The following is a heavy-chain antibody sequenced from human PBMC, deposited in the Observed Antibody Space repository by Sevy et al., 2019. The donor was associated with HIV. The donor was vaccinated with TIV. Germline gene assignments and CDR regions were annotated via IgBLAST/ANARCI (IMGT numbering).Heavy chain of an antibody. V-gene: IGHV3-30-3*01. CDR3: ARDLRAVAKYCFDY. CDR1: EFTFSNYA. CDR2: ISYDGSNK. Sequence: GGSLRLSCTASEFTFSNYAMHWVRQAPGKGLEWVAVISYDGSNKYYAHSVKGRFTISRDNSKNTLYLQMDSLRAEDTAVCYCARDLRAVAKYCFDYWGQGTLVTVSS. D-gene: IGHD6-19*01. J-gene: IGHJ4*02.